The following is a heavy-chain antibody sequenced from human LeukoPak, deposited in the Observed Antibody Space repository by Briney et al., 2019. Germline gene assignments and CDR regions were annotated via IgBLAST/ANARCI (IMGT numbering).Heavy chain of an antibody. CDR2: IYYSAST. V-gene: IGHV4-39*01. J-gene: IGHJ4*02. CDR3: ARRGSSSARFDY. CDR1: GGSISSSSYY. Sequence: SETLSLTCTVSGGSISSSSYYWGWIRQPPGKGLGWVGSIYYSASTYYNPSLKSRVTISVDTSKNQFSLKLSSVTAADTAVYYCARRGSSSARFDYWGQGTLVTVSS. D-gene: IGHD6-6*01.